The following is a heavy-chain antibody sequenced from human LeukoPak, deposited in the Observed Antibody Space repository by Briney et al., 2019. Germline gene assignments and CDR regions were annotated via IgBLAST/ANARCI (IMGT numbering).Heavy chain of an antibody. CDR3: ARGAPGSYCSGGSCPYFDY. CDR1: GYTFTSYD. Sequence: GASVKVSCKASGYTFTSYDINWVRQATGQGLGWMGWVNPNSGHTGYAQKFQGRVTMTRNTSISTAYMDLSSLRSEDTAVYYCARGAPGSYCSGGSCPYFDYWGQGTLVSVSS. V-gene: IGHV1-8*01. D-gene: IGHD2-15*01. J-gene: IGHJ4*02. CDR2: VNPNSGHT.